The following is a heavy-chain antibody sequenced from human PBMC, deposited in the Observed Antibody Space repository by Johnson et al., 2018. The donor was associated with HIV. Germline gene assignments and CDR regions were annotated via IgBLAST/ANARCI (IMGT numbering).Heavy chain of an antibody. V-gene: IGHV3-23*04. CDR2: ISGSGGST. Sequence: VQLVESGGGLVQPGGSLRLSCAASGFTFSSYAMSWVRKAPGKGLEWVSAISGSGGSTYYADSVKGRFTIPRDISKNTLYLQRNTLRAEDTAVYSCERNWHSGNWYEWVALDIWCQGTMVSASS. D-gene: IGHD1-1*01. CDR1: GFTFSSYA. J-gene: IGHJ3*02. CDR3: ERNWHSGNWYEWVALDI.